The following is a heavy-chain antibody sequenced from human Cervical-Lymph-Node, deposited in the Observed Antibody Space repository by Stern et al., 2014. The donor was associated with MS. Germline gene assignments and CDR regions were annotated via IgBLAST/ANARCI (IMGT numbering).Heavy chain of an antibody. CDR1: GFTFSMFA. V-gene: IGHV3-23*01. CDR2: ITSSGSST. J-gene: IGHJ6*04. CDR3: AKDRRLVGLYGPRPNVMDV. Sequence: EVQLLESGGGLVQPGGSLRLSCAASGFTFSMFAMNWVRQAPGKGLEWVSTITSSGSSTSYADSVKGRFTISRDNSKKTLYLQMISLRADDTAVYYCAKDRRLVGLYGPRPNVMDVWGTGTTVTVSS. D-gene: IGHD6-19*01.